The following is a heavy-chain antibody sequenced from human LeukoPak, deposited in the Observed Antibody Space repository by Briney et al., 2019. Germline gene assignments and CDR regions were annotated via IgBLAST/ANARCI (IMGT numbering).Heavy chain of an antibody. Sequence: ASVKVPCKASGGTFSSYAISWVRQAPGQGLEWMGGIIPIFGTANYAQKFQGRVTITADESTGTAYMELSSLRSEDTAVYYCARDLRSSGWYSGYYYYGMDVWGQGTTVAVSS. CDR1: GGTFSSYA. D-gene: IGHD6-19*01. CDR3: ARDLRSSGWYSGYYYYGMDV. J-gene: IGHJ6*02. V-gene: IGHV1-69*13. CDR2: IIPIFGTA.